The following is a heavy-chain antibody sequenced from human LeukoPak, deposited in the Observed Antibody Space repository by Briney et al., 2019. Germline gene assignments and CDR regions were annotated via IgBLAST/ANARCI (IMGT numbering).Heavy chain of an antibody. CDR1: GFTFGDYA. J-gene: IGHJ4*02. D-gene: IGHD3-10*01. CDR3: TRSPVLLRFGEYPN. V-gene: IGHV3-49*04. CDR2: IRSKAYGGTT. Sequence: GGSLRLSCTASGFTFGDYAMSWVRQAPGKGLEWVGFIRSKAYGGTTEYAASVKGRFTISRDDSKSIAYLQMNSLKTEDTAVYYCTRSPVLLRFGEYPNWGQGTLVTVSS.